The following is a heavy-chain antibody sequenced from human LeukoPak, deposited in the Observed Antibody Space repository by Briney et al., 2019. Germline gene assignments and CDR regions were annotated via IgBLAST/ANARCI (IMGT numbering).Heavy chain of an antibody. CDR1: GLTFSSYW. Sequence: GGSLRLSCAASGLTFSSYWMSWVRQAPGKGLEWVANIKPDGSEKYYVDSVKGRFTISRDNAKNSLYLQMNSLRAEDTAVYYCARAVGFELREDYWGQGTLVTVSS. CDR2: IKPDGSEK. V-gene: IGHV3-7*04. J-gene: IGHJ4*02. CDR3: ARAVGFELREDY. D-gene: IGHD4-23*01.